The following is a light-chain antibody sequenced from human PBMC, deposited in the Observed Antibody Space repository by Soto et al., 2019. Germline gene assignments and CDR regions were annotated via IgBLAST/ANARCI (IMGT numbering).Light chain of an antibody. CDR2: KVS. J-gene: IGKJ1*01. V-gene: IGKV2-30*01. Sequence: DVVLTQSPLSLPVALGQPASISCRSSQSLVFSDGNTYLNWFQQKPGQSPRRLIYKVSNRDSGVPHRFSGGGSVSDFTLKISRVEAEDVGVYYCLQGTRWLWTFGQGTKVEIK. CDR1: QSLVFSDGNTY. CDR3: LQGTRWLWT.